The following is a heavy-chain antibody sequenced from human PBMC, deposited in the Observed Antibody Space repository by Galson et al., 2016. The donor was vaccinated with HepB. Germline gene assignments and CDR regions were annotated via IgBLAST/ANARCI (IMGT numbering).Heavy chain of an antibody. J-gene: IGHJ6*04. Sequence: SLRLSCAASGFTFRNYGMTWVRQAPGKGLEVVSSISRSGDSTDYADSVKGRFTISRDNPKNTLSLQMNSLTADDTAIYHCVQGSTAPAVWGKGTTVTVSS. V-gene: IGHV3-23*01. CDR3: VQGSTAPAV. D-gene: IGHD2-2*01. CDR1: GFTFRNYG. CDR2: ISRSGDST.